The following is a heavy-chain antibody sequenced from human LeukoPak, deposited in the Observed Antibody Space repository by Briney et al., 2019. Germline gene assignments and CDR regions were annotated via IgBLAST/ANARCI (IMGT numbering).Heavy chain of an antibody. CDR1: GFTVSSNY. Sequence: PGGSLRLSCAASGFTVSSNYMSWVRQAPGKGLEWVSAISGSGGSTYYADSVKGRFTISRDNSKNTLYLQMNSLRAEDTAVYYCAKDRCGGDCCFFDYWGQGTLVTVSS. D-gene: IGHD2-21*01. J-gene: IGHJ4*02. V-gene: IGHV3-23*01. CDR3: AKDRCGGDCCFFDY. CDR2: ISGSGGST.